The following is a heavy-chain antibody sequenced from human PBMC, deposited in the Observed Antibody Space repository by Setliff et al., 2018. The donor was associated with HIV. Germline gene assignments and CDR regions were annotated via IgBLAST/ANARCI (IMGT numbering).Heavy chain of an antibody. Sequence: ASVKVSCKASGYTFTGYYMHWVRQAPGQGLEWMGRINPYSGDTNYAQKFQGRLTLTRDTSMSTVYMELNSLKSEDTAIYYCAREPPRRRGTVAEDYWGQGTLVTVSS. D-gene: IGHD1-26*01. CDR2: INPYSGDT. V-gene: IGHV1-2*06. J-gene: IGHJ4*02. CDR1: GYTFTGYY. CDR3: AREPPRRRGTVAEDY.